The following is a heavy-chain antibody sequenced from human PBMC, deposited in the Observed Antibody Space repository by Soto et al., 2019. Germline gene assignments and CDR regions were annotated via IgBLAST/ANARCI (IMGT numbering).Heavy chain of an antibody. Sequence: GASVKVSCKASGGTFSSYAISWVRQAPGQGLEWMGGIIPIFGTANYAQKFQGRVTITADESTSTAYLQMNSLKTEDTAVYYCTRLIRITIFGVVIDLQGLGMDVWGQGTTVTVSS. CDR3: TRLIRITIFGVVIDLQGLGMDV. J-gene: IGHJ6*02. CDR2: IIPIFGTA. V-gene: IGHV1-69*13. CDR1: GGTFSSYA. D-gene: IGHD3-3*01.